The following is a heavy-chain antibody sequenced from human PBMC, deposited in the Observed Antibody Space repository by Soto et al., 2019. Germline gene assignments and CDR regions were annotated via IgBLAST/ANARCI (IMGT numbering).Heavy chain of an antibody. CDR3: AKAITMVRGVISYAFDI. Sequence: GGSLRLSCAASGFTFSSYAMSWVRQAPGKGLEWVSAISGSGGSTYYADSVKGRFTISRDNSKNTLYLQMNSLRAEDTAVYYCAKAITMVRGVISYAFDIWGQGTMVTVSS. D-gene: IGHD3-10*01. CDR1: GFTFSSYA. CDR2: ISGSGGST. J-gene: IGHJ3*02. V-gene: IGHV3-23*01.